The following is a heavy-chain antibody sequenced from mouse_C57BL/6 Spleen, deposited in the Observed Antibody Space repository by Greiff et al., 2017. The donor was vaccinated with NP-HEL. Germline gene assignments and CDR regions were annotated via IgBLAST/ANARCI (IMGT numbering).Heavy chain of an antibody. CDR3: TRVGYDYDGGGFAY. CDR2: IDPETGGT. Sequence: VQLQQSGAELVRPGASVTLSCKASGYTFTDYEMHWVKQTPVHGLEWIGAIDPETGGTAYNQKFKGKAILTADKSSSTAYMELRSLTSEDSAVYYCTRVGYDYDGGGFAYWGQGTLVTVSA. V-gene: IGHV1-15*01. J-gene: IGHJ3*01. D-gene: IGHD2-4*01. CDR1: GYTFTDYE.